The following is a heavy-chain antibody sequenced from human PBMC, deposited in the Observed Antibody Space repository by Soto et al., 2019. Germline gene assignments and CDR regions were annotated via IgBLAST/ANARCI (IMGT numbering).Heavy chain of an antibody. J-gene: IGHJ5*02. CDR3: PREGHGDWFDP. CDR2: ISDDGSNK. V-gene: IGHV3-30-3*01. Sequence: PGGSLRLCCAASGFTFSTYAMHGVRQAPGKGLEWVATISDDGSNKYYADSVKGRFTISRDNSKDTLYLQMNSLRAEDTAVYYCPREGHGDWFDPWGQGTLVTVS. D-gene: IGHD3-10*01. CDR1: GFTFSTYA.